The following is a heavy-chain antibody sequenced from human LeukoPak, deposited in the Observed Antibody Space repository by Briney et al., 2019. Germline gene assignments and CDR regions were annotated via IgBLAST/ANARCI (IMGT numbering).Heavy chain of an antibody. CDR3: ARGHDTTGYFAY. CDR2: IDTNTGSP. CDR1: GYTFTNYT. D-gene: IGHD3-22*01. Sequence: ASVKVSCKASGYTFTNYTINWVRQAPGQGLEWMGWIDTNTGSPTYAQGFTRRFVFSLDTPVTTTYLQIGSLEAEDTAVYFCARGHDTTGYFAYWGQGTLVTVSS. J-gene: IGHJ4*02. V-gene: IGHV7-4-1*01.